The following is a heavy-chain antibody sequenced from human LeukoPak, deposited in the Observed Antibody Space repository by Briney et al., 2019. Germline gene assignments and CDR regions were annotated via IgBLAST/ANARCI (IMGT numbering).Heavy chain of an antibody. J-gene: IGHJ4*02. V-gene: IGHV3-30-3*01. CDR2: ISYDGSNK. CDR1: GFTFSSYA. Sequence: GGSLRLSCAASGFTFSSYAMHCVRQAPGKGLEWVAVISYDGSNKYYADSVKGRFTISRDNSKNTLYLQMNSLRAEDTAVYYCARGAVGLFCSSTSCSRGHLDYWGQGTLVTVSS. D-gene: IGHD2-2*01. CDR3: ARGAVGLFCSSTSCSRGHLDY.